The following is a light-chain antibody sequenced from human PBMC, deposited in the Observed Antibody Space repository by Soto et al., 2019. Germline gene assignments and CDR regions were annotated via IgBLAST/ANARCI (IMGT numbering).Light chain of an antibody. Sequence: EIVLTQSPGTLSLSPGERATLSCRASQTINYSYLAWYQLKPGQAPRLLIYGASSRATGIPDRFSGRGSGTDFTLTISRLEPEDFAVYYCQQYGASPFPFGPGTKVDIK. J-gene: IGKJ3*01. CDR2: GAS. V-gene: IGKV3-20*01. CDR3: QQYGASPFP. CDR1: QTINYSY.